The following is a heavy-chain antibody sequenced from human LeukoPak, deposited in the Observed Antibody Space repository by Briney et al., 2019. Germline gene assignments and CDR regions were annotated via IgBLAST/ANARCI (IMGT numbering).Heavy chain of an antibody. CDR2: VHPDNGNT. V-gene: IGHV1-8*01. CDR3: ARGAPWDYDFWSGYYYYYMDV. D-gene: IGHD3-3*01. Sequence: ASVKVSCKTSGYPFTKWEINWVRQAAGRGLEWLGWVHPDNGNTYYAQRFQGRVTMTRNTSISTAYMELSSLRSEDTAVYYCARGAPWDYDFWSGYYYYYMDVWGKGTTVTVSS. J-gene: IGHJ6*03. CDR1: GYPFTKWE.